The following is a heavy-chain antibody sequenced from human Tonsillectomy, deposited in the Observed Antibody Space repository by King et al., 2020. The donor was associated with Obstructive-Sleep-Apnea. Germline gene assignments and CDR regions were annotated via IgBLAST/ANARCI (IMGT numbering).Heavy chain of an antibody. CDR2: IKSKTDGGTT. V-gene: IGHV3-15*01. Sequence: VQLVESGGGLVKPGGSLRLSCAASGFTFSNAWMSWVRQAPGKGLEWVGRIKSKTDGGTTDYAAPVKGRFTISRDDSKNTLYLQMNSLKTEDTAGYYCTPEGHYYDSSGLTPLGYYGMDVWGQGTTVTVSS. CDR1: GFTFSNAW. D-gene: IGHD3-22*01. CDR3: TPEGHYYDSSGLTPLGYYGMDV. J-gene: IGHJ6*02.